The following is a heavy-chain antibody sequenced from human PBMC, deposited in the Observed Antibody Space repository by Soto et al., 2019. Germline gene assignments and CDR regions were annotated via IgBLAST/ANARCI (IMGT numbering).Heavy chain of an antibody. CDR3: AKNGQPPYYYYGMDV. J-gene: IGHJ6*02. D-gene: IGHD2-8*01. V-gene: IGHV1-18*01. CDR1: GYTFSRYG. Sequence: XSVKVSCKASGYTFSRYGISWVRHAPGQGLEWMGWVSGYNGDTKYAQKVQGRVTMTIDTSTYTAYMELRSLTYDDTAKYYCAKNGQPPYYYYGMDVWGQGTTVTSP. CDR2: VSGYNGDT.